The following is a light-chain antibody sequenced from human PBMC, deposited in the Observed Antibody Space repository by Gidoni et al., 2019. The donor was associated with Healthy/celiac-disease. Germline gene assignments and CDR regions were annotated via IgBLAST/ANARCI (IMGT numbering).Light chain of an antibody. V-gene: IGKV3-11*01. CDR1: QSVSSY. J-gene: IGKJ4*01. Sequence: EIVLTQSPATLSLSPGERATLSCTAIQSVSSYLAWYQQKHVQAPRLLIYDASNRATGIPARFSGSGSGTDFTLSISSLEPEDFAVYYCQQRSNWPPLTFGGXTKVEIK. CDR3: QQRSNWPPLT. CDR2: DAS.